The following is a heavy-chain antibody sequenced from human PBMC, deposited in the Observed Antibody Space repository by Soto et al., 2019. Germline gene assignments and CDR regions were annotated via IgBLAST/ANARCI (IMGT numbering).Heavy chain of an antibody. CDR1: GGSISSGYYY. J-gene: IGHJ5*02. CDR3: ASSTGSGYCSGGSCPSPPWFDP. CDR2: IYYSGNT. Sequence: SETLSLTCSVSGGSISSGYYYWSWIRQPPGKGLEWIGNIYYSGNTYYNPSLKSRLIISIDTSKNQFSLKLSSVTAADTAVYYCASSTGSGYCSGGSCPSPPWFDPWGQGTLVTVYS. D-gene: IGHD2-15*01. V-gene: IGHV4-30-4*01.